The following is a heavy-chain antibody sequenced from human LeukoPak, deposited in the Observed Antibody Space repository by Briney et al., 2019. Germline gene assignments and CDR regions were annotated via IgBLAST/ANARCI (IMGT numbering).Heavy chain of an antibody. J-gene: IGHJ4*02. CDR1: GFTFSSYG. Sequence: GGSLRLSCAASGFTFSSYGMSWVRQAPGKGLEWVSAISGSGGSTYYADSVKGRFTISRDNSKNTLYLQMNSLRAEDTAVYYCAKHTLGLPFHYWGQGTLVTVSS. CDR3: AKHTLGLPFHY. V-gene: IGHV3-23*01. CDR2: ISGSGGST. D-gene: IGHD5/OR15-5a*01.